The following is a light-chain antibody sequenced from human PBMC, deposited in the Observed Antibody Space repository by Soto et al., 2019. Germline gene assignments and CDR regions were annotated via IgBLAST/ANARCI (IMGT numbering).Light chain of an antibody. CDR1: QSLTNSY. CDR2: GAS. V-gene: IGKV3-20*01. J-gene: IGKJ1*01. CDR3: QQYRSSGT. Sequence: IVMTQSPATMSVCPGNRATLSCRARQSLTNSYIAWYQQKPGQAPRLLIYGASNRATGIPDRFSGSGSGTDFTLTISRLEPEDFAVYYCQQYRSSGTFGQGTKVDIK.